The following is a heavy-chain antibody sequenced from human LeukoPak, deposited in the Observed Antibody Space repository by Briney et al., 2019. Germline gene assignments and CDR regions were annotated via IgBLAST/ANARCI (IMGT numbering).Heavy chain of an antibody. CDR2: ISWNSDSI. CDR3: AKDTNSNYVGLFDY. D-gene: IGHD4-11*01. CDR1: GFTFDDYA. V-gene: IGHV3-9*01. Sequence: GGSLRLSCAASGFTFDDYAMHWVRQTPGKGVEWASGISWNSDSIDYADSVKGRFTISRDNAKNSLYLQMNSLRAEDTALYYCAKDTNSNYVGLFDYWGQGTLVTVSS. J-gene: IGHJ4*02.